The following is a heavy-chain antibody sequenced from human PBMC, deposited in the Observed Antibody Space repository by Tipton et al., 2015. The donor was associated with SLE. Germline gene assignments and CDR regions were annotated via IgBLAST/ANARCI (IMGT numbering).Heavy chain of an antibody. Sequence: GSLRLSCAASGFTYSGYAMHWVRQAPGKGLEWVSYIDNVGRTKVYADSVKGRFTVSRDNSMNTLYLQMNRLRVEDTAVYYCAGGTGAYFDHWGQGTLVTVSS. D-gene: IGHD3-16*01. J-gene: IGHJ4*02. V-gene: IGHV3-48*03. CDR2: IDNVGRTK. CDR1: GFTYSGYA. CDR3: AGGTGAYFDH.